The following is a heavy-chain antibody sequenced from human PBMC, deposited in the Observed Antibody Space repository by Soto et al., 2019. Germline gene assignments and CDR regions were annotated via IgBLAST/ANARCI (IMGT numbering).Heavy chain of an antibody. J-gene: IGHJ6*02. CDR1: GYTFTGYY. Sequence: ASVKVSCKASGYTFTGYYMHWVRQAPGQGLEWMGWINPNSGGTNYAQKFQGWVTMTRDTSISTAYMELSRLRSDDTAVYYCARDLTPTPYYGMDVWGHGTTVTVSS. CDR3: ARDLTPTPYYGMDV. V-gene: IGHV1-2*04. CDR2: INPNSGGT.